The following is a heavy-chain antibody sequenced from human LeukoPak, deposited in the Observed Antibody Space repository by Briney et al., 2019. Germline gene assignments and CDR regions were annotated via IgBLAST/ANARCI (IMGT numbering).Heavy chain of an antibody. D-gene: IGHD2-15*01. Sequence: GGSLRLSCTASGFTFISYAMSWVRQAPGKGLEWVSAMSGSGDSTYYADSVKGRFTISRDNSKNTLYLQMNSLRAEDTAVYYCAKTPPPYYFDYWGQGTLVTVSS. J-gene: IGHJ4*02. V-gene: IGHV3-23*01. CDR1: GFTFISYA. CDR2: MSGSGDST. CDR3: AKTPPPYYFDY.